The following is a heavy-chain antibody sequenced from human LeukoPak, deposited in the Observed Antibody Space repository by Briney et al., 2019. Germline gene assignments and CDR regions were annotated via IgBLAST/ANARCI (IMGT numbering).Heavy chain of an antibody. V-gene: IGHV4-4*07. D-gene: IGHD2-15*01. CDR3: ARASYCSGGSCYSYYFDY. CDR1: GGSISSYY. Sequence: PSETLSLTCTVSGGSISSYYWSWIRQPPGKGLEWIGRIYTSGSTNYNPSLKSRVTMSVDTSKNQFSLKLSSVTAADTAVYYCARASYCSGGSCYSYYFDYWGQGTLVTVSS. J-gene: IGHJ4*02. CDR2: IYTSGST.